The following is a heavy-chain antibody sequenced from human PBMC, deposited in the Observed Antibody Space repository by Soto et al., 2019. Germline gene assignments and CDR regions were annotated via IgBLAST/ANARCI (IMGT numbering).Heavy chain of an antibody. CDR3: ARSQGSSTSLEIYYYYYYGMDV. V-gene: IGHV1-69*01. Sequence: QVQLVQSGAEVKKPGSSVKVSCKASGGTFSSYAISWVRQAPGQGLEWMGGIIPISDTTNYAQKFQGRVTITAEESTSTAYMELRSLRSEATAVYYCARSQGSSTSLEIYYYYYYGMDVWGKGTKVTVSS. CDR2: IIPISDTT. J-gene: IGHJ6*04. D-gene: IGHD2-2*01. CDR1: GGTFSSYA.